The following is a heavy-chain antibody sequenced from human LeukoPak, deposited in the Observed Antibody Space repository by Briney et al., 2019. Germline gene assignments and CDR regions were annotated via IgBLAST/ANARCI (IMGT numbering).Heavy chain of an antibody. Sequence: SVKVSCKASGGTFSSYAISWVRQTPGQGLEWMGGIIPIFGTANYAQKFQGRVTITADKSTSTAYMELSSLRSEDTAVYYCARRPYCSSTSCYFDYWGQGTLVTVSS. CDR1: GGTFSSYA. CDR3: ARRPYCSSTSCYFDY. CDR2: IIPIFGTA. J-gene: IGHJ4*02. V-gene: IGHV1-69*06. D-gene: IGHD2-2*01.